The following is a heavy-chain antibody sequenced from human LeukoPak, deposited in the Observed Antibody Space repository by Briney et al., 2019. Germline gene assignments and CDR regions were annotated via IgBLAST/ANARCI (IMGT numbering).Heavy chain of an antibody. D-gene: IGHD3-3*01. J-gene: IGHJ4*02. CDR2: IYTSGST. V-gene: IGHV4-61*02. CDR1: GGSISSGSYY. Sequence: SQILSLTCTVSGGSISSGSYYWSWIRQPAGKGLEWIGRIYTSGSTNYNPSLKSRVTISVDTSKNQFSLKLSSVTAADTAVYYCARGGTDFWSGYYIDYWGQGTLVTVSS. CDR3: ARGGTDFWSGYYIDY.